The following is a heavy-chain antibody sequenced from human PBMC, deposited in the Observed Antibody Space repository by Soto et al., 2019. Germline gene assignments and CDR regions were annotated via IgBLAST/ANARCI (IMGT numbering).Heavy chain of an antibody. CDR1: GYTFTSYG. Sequence: ASVKVSWKASGYTFTSYGISWVRQAPGQGLEWMGWISAYNGNTNYTQKLQGRVTMTTDTSTSTAYTELRSLRSDDTAVYYCTKNARQGAVAGPNWFDPWGQGTRVTVSS. CDR3: TKNARQGAVAGPNWFDP. J-gene: IGHJ5*02. V-gene: IGHV1-18*01. CDR2: ISAYNGNT. D-gene: IGHD6-19*01.